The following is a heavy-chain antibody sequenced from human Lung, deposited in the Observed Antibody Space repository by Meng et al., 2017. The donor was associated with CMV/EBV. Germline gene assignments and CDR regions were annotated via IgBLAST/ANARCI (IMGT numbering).Heavy chain of an antibody. D-gene: IGHD2-21*01. J-gene: IGHJ6*02. V-gene: IGHV3-11*01. CDR3: ARDRGHTSYFYFYGMYV. CDR2: ISTGGSAI. CDR1: GFIFSDYY. Sequence: SXKISXAASGFIFSDYYMSWIRQAPGKGLEWVSYISTGGSAIFYADSVEGRFTISRDNAKNSLYLQMNSLRAEDTAVYYCARDRGHTSYFYFYGMYVWGQGXTVTVSS.